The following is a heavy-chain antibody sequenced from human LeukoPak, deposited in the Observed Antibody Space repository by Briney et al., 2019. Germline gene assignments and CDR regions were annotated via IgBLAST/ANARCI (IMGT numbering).Heavy chain of an antibody. CDR1: GYTFTGYY. CDR3: ARDRAYGDYVWFDP. D-gene: IGHD4-17*01. V-gene: IGHV1-2*02. Sequence: ASVKVSCKASGYTFTGYYMHWVRQAPGQGLEWMGWINPNSGGTNYAQKFQGRVTMTRDTSTSTAYMELSRLRSGDTAVYYCARDRAYGDYVWFDPWGQGTLVTVSS. CDR2: INPNSGGT. J-gene: IGHJ5*02.